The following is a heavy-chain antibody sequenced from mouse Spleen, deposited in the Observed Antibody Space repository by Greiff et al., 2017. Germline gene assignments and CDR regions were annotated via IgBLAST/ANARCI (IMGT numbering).Heavy chain of an antibody. CDR1: GYTFTSYW. V-gene: IGHV1-59*01. Sequence: VQLQQPGAELVKPGASVKMSCKASGYTFTSYWMHWVKQRPGQGLEWIGVIDPSDSYTSYNQKFKGKATLTVDTSSSTAYMQLSSLTSEDSAVYYCAGLGRVDYWGQGTTLTVSS. J-gene: IGHJ2*01. CDR2: IDPSDSYT. CDR3: AGLGRVDY. D-gene: IGHD4-1*01.